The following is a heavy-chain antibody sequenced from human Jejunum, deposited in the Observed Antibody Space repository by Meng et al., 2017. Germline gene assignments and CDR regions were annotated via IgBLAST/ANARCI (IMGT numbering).Heavy chain of an antibody. CDR3: ARDHWGSLDY. D-gene: IGHD7-27*01. CDR1: GGSFSSSGCQ. J-gene: IGHJ4*02. CDR2: AST. V-gene: IGHV4-61*08. Sequence: VPRQESRPGLVRPSETLSLICAVSGGSFSSSGCQWGWIRQAPGKGLEWIGYASTNYNPSLKSRVTISVDTSKNQFSLKLTSVTAADTSVYYCARDHWGSLDYWGQGVLVTVSS.